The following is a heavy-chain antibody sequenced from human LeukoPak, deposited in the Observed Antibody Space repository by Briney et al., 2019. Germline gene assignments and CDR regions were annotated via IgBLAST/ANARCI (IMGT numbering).Heavy chain of an antibody. Sequence: GGSLRLSCAASGFTFSSYAMHWVRQAPGKGLEWVAVISYDGSNKYYADSVKGRFTISRDNSKNTLYLQMNSLRAEDTAVYYCARENYYDSSGYSSYFDYWGQGTLVTVSS. CDR2: ISYDGSNK. J-gene: IGHJ4*02. D-gene: IGHD3-22*01. CDR3: ARENYYDSSGYSSYFDY. CDR1: GFTFSSYA. V-gene: IGHV3-30-3*01.